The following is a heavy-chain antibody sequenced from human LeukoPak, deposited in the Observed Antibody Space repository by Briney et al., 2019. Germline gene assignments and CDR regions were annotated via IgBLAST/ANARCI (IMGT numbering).Heavy chain of an antibody. D-gene: IGHD3-22*01. Sequence: GGSLRLSCAASGFTFDDYGMSWVRQAPGKGLEWVSGISWNSGSIGYADSVKGRFTISRDNAKNSLYLQMNSLRAEDTALYYCAARWYYYDSSGNDAFDIWGQGTMVTVSS. V-gene: IGHV3-20*04. CDR2: ISWNSGSI. CDR3: AARWYYYDSSGNDAFDI. J-gene: IGHJ3*02. CDR1: GFTFDDYG.